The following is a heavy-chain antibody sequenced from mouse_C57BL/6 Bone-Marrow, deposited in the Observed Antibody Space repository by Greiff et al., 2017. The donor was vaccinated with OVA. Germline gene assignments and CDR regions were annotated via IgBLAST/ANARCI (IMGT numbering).Heavy chain of an antibody. CDR3: ARVPLYDLLFDY. Sequence: QVQLQQSGAELMKPGASVKLSCKATGYTFTGYWIEWVKQRPGHGLEWIGEILPGSGSTNYNEKFKSKATLTVDKPSSTAYMQLSSLTSEDSAVYYCARVPLYDLLFDYWGQGTTLTVSS. V-gene: IGHV1-9*01. CDR1: GYTFTGYW. CDR2: ILPGSGST. D-gene: IGHD1-1*01. J-gene: IGHJ2*01.